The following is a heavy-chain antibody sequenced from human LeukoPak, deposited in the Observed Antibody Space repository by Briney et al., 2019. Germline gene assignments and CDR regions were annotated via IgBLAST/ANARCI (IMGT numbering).Heavy chain of an antibody. CDR1: GFTLSNYA. V-gene: IGHV3-13*01. J-gene: IGHJ4*02. D-gene: IGHD6-6*01. Sequence: GGSLRLSCAASGFTLSNYAMHWVRQPAGEGLEWVSAIGTAGDTFYPGSVKGRFTISRDNAKKSLFLQMNSLRAEDTAVYYCAKWKYSNSGTDDYWGQGTLVTVSS. CDR3: AKWKYSNSGTDDY. CDR2: IGTAGDT.